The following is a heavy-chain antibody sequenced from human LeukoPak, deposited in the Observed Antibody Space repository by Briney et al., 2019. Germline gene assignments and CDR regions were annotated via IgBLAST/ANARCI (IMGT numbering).Heavy chain of an antibody. J-gene: IGHJ6*02. CDR1: GFTFSSYA. V-gene: IGHV3-23*01. CDR3: AKDSISAFGSYLYYYYGMDV. D-gene: IGHD1-26*01. CDR2: ISGSGGST. Sequence: GGSLRLSCAASGFTFSSYAMSWVRQAPGKGLEWVSAISGSGGSTYYADSVKGRFTISRDNSKNTQYLQMNSLRAEDTAVYYCAKDSISAFGSYLYYYYGMDVWGQGTTVTVSS.